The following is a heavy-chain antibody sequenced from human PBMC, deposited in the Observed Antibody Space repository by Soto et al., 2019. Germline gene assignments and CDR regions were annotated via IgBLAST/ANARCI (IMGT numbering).Heavy chain of an antibody. CDR3: ARDECTNGVCYSFY. D-gene: IGHD2-8*01. V-gene: IGHV1-69*13. J-gene: IGHJ4*02. CDR1: GDTFSSYA. CDR2: IIPIFGTA. Sequence: GASVKVSCKASGDTFSSYAISWVRQAPGQGLEWMGGIIPIFGTANYAQKFQGRVTITADESTSTAYMELSSLRSEDTAVYYCARDECTNGVCYSFYWGQGTLVTVSS.